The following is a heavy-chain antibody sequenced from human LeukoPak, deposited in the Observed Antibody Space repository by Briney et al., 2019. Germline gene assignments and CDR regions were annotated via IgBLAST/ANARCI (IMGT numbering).Heavy chain of an antibody. CDR2: ISAYNGNT. CDR1: GYTFTSYG. V-gene: IGHV1-18*01. D-gene: IGHD2-2*01. CDR3: ARGYCSSTSCYYNFDY. Sequence: ASVKVSCKASGYTFTSYGISWVRQAPGQGLEWMGWISAYNGNTNYAQKLQGRVTMTTDTSTSTAYMELRSLRSDDTAVYYCARGYCSSTSCYYNFDYWGQGTLVTVSS. J-gene: IGHJ4*02.